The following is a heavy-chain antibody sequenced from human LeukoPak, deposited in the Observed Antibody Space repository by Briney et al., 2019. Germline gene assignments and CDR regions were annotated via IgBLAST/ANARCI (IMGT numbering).Heavy chain of an antibody. Sequence: GGSLRLSCAASGFTFDDYTMHWVRQAPGKGLEWVSLISWDGGSTYYADSVKGRFTISRDNSKNSLYLQMNSLRTEDTALYYCAKDSHPYSSSWYGTWGQGTLVTVSS. D-gene: IGHD6-13*01. CDR2: ISWDGGST. CDR3: AKDSHPYSSSWYGT. CDR1: GFTFDDYT. V-gene: IGHV3-43*01. J-gene: IGHJ5*02.